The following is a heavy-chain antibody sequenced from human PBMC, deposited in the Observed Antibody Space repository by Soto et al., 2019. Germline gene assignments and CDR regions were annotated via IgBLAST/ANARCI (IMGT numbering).Heavy chain of an antibody. CDR3: AKDGASEYSSGWYGRRHLRTDY. V-gene: IGHV3-23*01. J-gene: IGHJ4*02. CDR1: GFTFSSYA. Sequence: GGSLRLSCAASGFTFSSYAMSWVRQAPGKGLEWVSAISGSGGSTYYADSVKGRFTISRDNSKNTRYLQMNSLRAEDTAVYYRAKDGASEYSSGWYGRRHLRTDYWGQGTLVTVSS. D-gene: IGHD6-19*01. CDR2: ISGSGGST.